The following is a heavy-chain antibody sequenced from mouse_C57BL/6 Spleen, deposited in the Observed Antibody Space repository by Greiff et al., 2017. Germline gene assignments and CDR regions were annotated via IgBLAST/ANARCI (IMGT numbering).Heavy chain of an antibody. V-gene: IGHV1-72*01. CDR1: GYTFTSYC. J-gene: IGHJ4*01. CDR3: AGWDGSSRSYGMDY. CDR2: IDPNSGGT. Sequence: QVQLQQPGAELVKPGASVKLSCKASGYTFTSYCMHWVKQRPGRGLEWIGRIDPNSGGTKYNEKFKSKATLTVDKPSSTAYMQVSSLTSEDSAVYYCAGWDGSSRSYGMDYWGQGTSVTVSS. D-gene: IGHD1-1*01.